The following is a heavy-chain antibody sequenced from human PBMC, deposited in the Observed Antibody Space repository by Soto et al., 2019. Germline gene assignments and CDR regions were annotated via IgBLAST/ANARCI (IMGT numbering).Heavy chain of an antibody. Sequence: SVKVSCKASGGTFSSYTISWVRQAPGQGLEWMGRIIPILGIANYAQKFQGRVTITADKSTSTAYMELSSLRSEDTAVYYCAREDYGDYTGRYYYYMDVWGKGTTVTVSS. V-gene: IGHV1-69*04. J-gene: IGHJ6*03. CDR1: GGTFSSYT. CDR2: IIPILGIA. D-gene: IGHD4-17*01. CDR3: AREDYGDYTGRYYYYMDV.